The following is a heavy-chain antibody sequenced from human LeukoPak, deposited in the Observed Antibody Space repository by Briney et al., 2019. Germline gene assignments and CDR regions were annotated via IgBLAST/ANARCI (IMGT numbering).Heavy chain of an antibody. CDR1: GFTFNNYD. Sequence: PGGSLRLSCAASGFTFNNYDMNWVRQAPGKGLEWVSYISSSGRTIYYADSVKGRFTISRDNAKNSLYLQMNSLRAEDTAVYYCARDLNSYGYRYYYYYMDVWGKGTTVTISS. D-gene: IGHD5-18*01. V-gene: IGHV3-48*03. J-gene: IGHJ6*03. CDR2: ISSSGRTI. CDR3: ARDLNSYGYRYYYYYMDV.